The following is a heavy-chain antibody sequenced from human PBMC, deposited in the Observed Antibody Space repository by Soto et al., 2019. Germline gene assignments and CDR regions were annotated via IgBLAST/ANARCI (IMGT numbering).Heavy chain of an antibody. J-gene: IGHJ3*02. V-gene: IGHV1-69*12. Sequence: QVQLVQSGAEVKKPGSSVKVSCKASGGTFSRFSFNWVRQAPGQGLEWMGGIMPMFGTEKYAQKFQDKVTLTADESTGTAYMELSRLTAGDTAVYYCAIDALYRVDACDIWGQGTVVTVSS. D-gene: IGHD2-2*02. CDR3: AIDALYRVDACDI. CDR2: IMPMFGTE. CDR1: GGTFSRFS.